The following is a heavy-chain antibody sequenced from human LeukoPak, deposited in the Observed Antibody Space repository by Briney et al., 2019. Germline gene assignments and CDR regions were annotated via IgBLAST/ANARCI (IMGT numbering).Heavy chain of an antibody. V-gene: IGHV3-30-3*01. D-gene: IGHD6-19*01. CDR2: ISYDGSNK. CDR3: ARVAAVAGDRDY. J-gene: IGHJ4*02. CDR1: GFTFSSYA. Sequence: GGSLRLSCAASGFTFSSYAMHWVRQAPGKGLEWVAVISYDGSNKYYADSVKGRFTISRDNSKNTLYLQMNSLRAEDTAVYYCARVAAVAGDRDYWGQGTLATVSS.